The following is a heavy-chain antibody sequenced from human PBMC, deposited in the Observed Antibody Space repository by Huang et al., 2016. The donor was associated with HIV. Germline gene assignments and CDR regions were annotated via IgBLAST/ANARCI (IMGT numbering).Heavy chain of an antibody. D-gene: IGHD1-26*01. J-gene: IGHJ4*02. V-gene: IGHV3-11*01. CDR3: ARSSGELGAPHN. CDR2: ISSSGSDI. Sequence: AASGLTFSDYYMSWIRQAPGKRLEWVSYISSSGSDIYYTDSVKGRFTISRDNAKNSLYLQMNSLRAEDTAVYYCARSSGELGAPHNWGQGTLVTVSS. CDR1: GLTFSDYY.